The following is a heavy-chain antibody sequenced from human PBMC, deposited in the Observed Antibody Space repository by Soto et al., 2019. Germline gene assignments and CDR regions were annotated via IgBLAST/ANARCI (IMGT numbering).Heavy chain of an antibody. CDR3: ARSIVLTGYYLGYGMDV. V-gene: IGHV3-21*01. D-gene: IGHD3-9*01. CDR1: GFTFSSYS. CDR2: ISSSSSYI. J-gene: IGHJ6*02. Sequence: EVQLVESGGGLVKPGGSLRLSCAASGFTFSSYSMNWVRQAPGKGLEWVSSISSSSSYIYYADSVKGRFTISRDNAKNSLDLQMNSLRAEDTAVYYCARSIVLTGYYLGYGMDVWGQGTTVTVSS.